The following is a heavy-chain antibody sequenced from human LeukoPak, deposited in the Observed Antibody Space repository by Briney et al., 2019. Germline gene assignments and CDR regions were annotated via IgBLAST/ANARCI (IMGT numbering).Heavy chain of an antibody. J-gene: IGHJ2*01. D-gene: IGHD1-1*01. V-gene: IGHV4-59*08. CDR3: AGGYKYWYFDL. CDR2: IYYSGST. Sequence: PSETLSLTCTVSGGSISSYYWSWIRQPPGKGLEWIGYIYYSGSTNYNPSLKSRVTISVDTSKNHFSLKLSSVTAADTAVYYCAGGYKYWYFDLWGRGTLVAVSS. CDR1: GGSISSYY.